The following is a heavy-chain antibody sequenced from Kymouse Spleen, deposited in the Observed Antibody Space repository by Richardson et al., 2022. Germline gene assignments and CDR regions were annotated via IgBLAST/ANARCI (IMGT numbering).Heavy chain of an antibody. CDR1: GFTFSNAW. D-gene: IGHD6-13*01. J-gene: IGHJ6*02. CDR2: IKSKTDGGTT. V-gene: IGHV3-15*01. Sequence: EVQLVESGGGLVKPGGSLRLSCAASGFTFSNAWMSWVRQAPGKGLEWVGRIKSKTDGGTTDYAAPVKGRFTISRDDSKNTLYLQMNSLKTEDTAVYYCTTDIAAAGTHYYYYGMDVWGQGTTVTVSS. CDR3: TTDIAAAGTHYYYYGMDV.